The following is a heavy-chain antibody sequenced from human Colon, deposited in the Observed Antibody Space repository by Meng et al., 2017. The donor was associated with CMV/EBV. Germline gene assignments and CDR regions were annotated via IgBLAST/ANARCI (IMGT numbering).Heavy chain of an antibody. Sequence: GGSLRLSCEASGFSFSDHAMHWIRQAPGKGLEWVSYISKFGTYRNYGDSVRGRFTVSRDNANNPLLLQMDNLGAEDTAIYYCARDGYRGGQLMNALDEWGQGTMVTVSS. V-gene: IGHV3-11*06. D-gene: IGHD5-12*01. CDR3: ARDGYRGGQLMNALDE. CDR1: GFSFSDHA. J-gene: IGHJ3*01. CDR2: ISKFGTYR.